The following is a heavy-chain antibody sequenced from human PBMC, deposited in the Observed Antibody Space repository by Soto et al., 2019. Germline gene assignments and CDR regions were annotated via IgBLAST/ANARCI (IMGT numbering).Heavy chain of an antibody. CDR1: GYTFTSYA. CDR2: INAGNGNT. V-gene: IGHV1-3*01. D-gene: IGHD5-18*01. Sequence: ASVKLSCKASGYTFTSYAMHWVRQAPGQRLEWMGWINAGNGNTKYSQKFQGRVTITRDTSASTAYMELSSLRSEDTAVYYCAREGLVDTAMVIDYWGQGTLVTVSS. CDR3: AREGLVDTAMVIDY. J-gene: IGHJ4*02.